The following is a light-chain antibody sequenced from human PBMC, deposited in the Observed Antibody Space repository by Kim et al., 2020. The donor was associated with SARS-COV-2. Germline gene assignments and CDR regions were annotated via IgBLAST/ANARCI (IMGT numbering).Light chain of an antibody. CDR2: QDY. CDR3: QAWDSSTWV. J-gene: IGLJ3*02. V-gene: IGLV3-1*01. Sequence: SYELTQPPSMSVSPGQTASITCSGDRLGDKYAHWYQQKPGQPPVLVIYQDYKRPSGIPDPFSASNSGNTATLTISGTQALDEADYYCQAWDSSTWVFGGGTQLTVL. CDR1: RLGDKY.